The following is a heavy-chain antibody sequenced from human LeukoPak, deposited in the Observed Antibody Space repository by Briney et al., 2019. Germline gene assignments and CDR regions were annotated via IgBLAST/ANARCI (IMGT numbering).Heavy chain of an antibody. D-gene: IGHD4-17*01. CDR3: AKDRNYGDFVY. V-gene: IGHV3-23*01. J-gene: IGHJ4*02. Sequence: GGSLRLSCAASGFTFSSYAMSWVRQAPGRGLEWVSAISGSGGSTYYADSVKGRFTISRDNSKNTLYLQMNSLRAEDTAVYYCAKDRNYGDFVYWGQGTLVTVSS. CDR1: GFTFSSYA. CDR2: ISGSGGST.